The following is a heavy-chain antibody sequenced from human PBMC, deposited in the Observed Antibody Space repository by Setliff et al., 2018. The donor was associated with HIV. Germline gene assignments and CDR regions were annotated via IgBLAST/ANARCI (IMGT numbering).Heavy chain of an antibody. D-gene: IGHD6-19*01. CDR1: GFTFSTYW. Sequence: GGSLRLSCAASGFTFSTYWMIWVRQAPGKGLEWVAKIKQDGSEEYYVDSVKGRFTISRDNAKNSVYLQMNSLRVEDTAMDYCAKNLYRSPWSPLDYWGQGTLVTVSS. V-gene: IGHV3-7*01. J-gene: IGHJ4*02. CDR2: IKQDGSEE. CDR3: AKNLYRSPWSPLDY.